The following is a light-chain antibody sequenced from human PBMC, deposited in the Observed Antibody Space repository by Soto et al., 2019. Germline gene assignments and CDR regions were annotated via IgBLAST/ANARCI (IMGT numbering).Light chain of an antibody. CDR3: QQGKTFPFT. V-gene: IGKV1-12*01. CDR1: HGVSGW. Sequence: IQMTQSPSSVSASVGDTVTLSCQTSHGVSGWLAWYQQKPGKAPTLLIYTVSNLQSGVPSRFRGSGCRTDFSLTITNLQPEDFATYFCQQGKTFPFTFGPGTKVEVK. J-gene: IGKJ3*01. CDR2: TVS.